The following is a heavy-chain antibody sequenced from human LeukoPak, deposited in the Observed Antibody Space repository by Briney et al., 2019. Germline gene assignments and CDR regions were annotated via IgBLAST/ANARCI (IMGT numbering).Heavy chain of an antibody. V-gene: IGHV3-30*02. Sequence: GGALRPPFGAPGFTFSSFGIPWVRPAPGKGLGGGAFLRYDGSSKYYADSVKGRFTISRDNAKNSLYLQMNSLSAEDTGLYYCAKDRLAYCSGGACSDTFAFWGQGTMVTVSS. D-gene: IGHD2-15*01. CDR2: LRYDGSSK. CDR3: AKDRLAYCSGGACSDTFAF. CDR1: GFTFSSFG. J-gene: IGHJ3*01.